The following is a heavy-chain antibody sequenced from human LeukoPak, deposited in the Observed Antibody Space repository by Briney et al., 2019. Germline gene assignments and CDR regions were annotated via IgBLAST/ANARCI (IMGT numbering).Heavy chain of an antibody. CDR1: GYTFTSYG. J-gene: IGHJ5*02. D-gene: IGHD3-22*01. CDR3: ARDFYDSSGYHYDCFDP. CDR2: ISAYNGNT. V-gene: IGHV1-18*01. Sequence: ASVKVSCKASGYTFTSYGISWVRQAPGQGLEWMGWISAYNGNTNYAQKLQGRVTMTTDTSTSTAYMELRTLRSDDTAVYYCARDFYDSSGYHYDCFDPWGQGTPVTISS.